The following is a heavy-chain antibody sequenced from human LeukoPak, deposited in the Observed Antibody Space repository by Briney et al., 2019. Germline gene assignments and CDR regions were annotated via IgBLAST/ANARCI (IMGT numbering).Heavy chain of an antibody. V-gene: IGHV1-18*01. Sequence: ASVKVSCKASGYTFTSYGISWVRQAPGQGLEWMGCISAYNGNTNYAQKLQGRVTMTTDTSTSTAYMELRSLRADDTAVYYCARATLLDCSSTSCSFDYWGQGTLVTVSS. CDR2: ISAYNGNT. J-gene: IGHJ4*02. CDR3: ARATLLDCSSTSCSFDY. D-gene: IGHD2-2*01. CDR1: GYTFTSYG.